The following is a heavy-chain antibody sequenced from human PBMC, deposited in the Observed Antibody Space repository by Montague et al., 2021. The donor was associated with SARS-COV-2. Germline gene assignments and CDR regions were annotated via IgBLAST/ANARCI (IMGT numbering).Heavy chain of an antibody. Sequence: SETLSLTCAVYGVSFSDHFWCWIRQPPGKGLEWIGEINHSGRTTYSPSLRFRVSMPIDTSKNQFSLHLRSLTAADAAVYYCARVNYGEVDYWGRGTLVTVSS. D-gene: IGHD4-17*01. V-gene: IGHV4-34*01. CDR1: GVSFSDHF. CDR2: INHSGRT. CDR3: ARVNYGEVDY. J-gene: IGHJ4*02.